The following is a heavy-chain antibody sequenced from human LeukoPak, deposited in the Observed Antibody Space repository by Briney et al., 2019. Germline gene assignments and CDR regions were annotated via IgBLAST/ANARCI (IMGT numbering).Heavy chain of an antibody. CDR2: ISGSGGST. CDR3: AKSGRGGNYYYMDV. Sequence: GGSVRHCFAAPGFTFSSYAMSSVRQAPGKGLEWVSAISGSGGSTYYADSVKGRFTISRDNSKNTLYLQMNSLRAEDTAVYYCAKSGRGGNYYYMDVWGKGATVTVSS. D-gene: IGHD3-10*01. CDR1: GFTFSSYA. J-gene: IGHJ6*03. V-gene: IGHV3-23*01.